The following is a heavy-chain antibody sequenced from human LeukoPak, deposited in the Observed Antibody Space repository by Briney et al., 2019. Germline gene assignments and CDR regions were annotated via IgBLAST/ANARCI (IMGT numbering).Heavy chain of an antibody. Sequence: SVKVSCKASGGTFSSYAISWVRQAPGQGLEWMGGIIPIFGTANYAQKFQGRVTITTDESTSTAYMELSSLRSEDTAVYYCARDSSGYHYDAFDIWGQGTMVTISS. CDR2: IIPIFGTA. CDR3: ARDSSGYHYDAFDI. J-gene: IGHJ3*02. V-gene: IGHV1-69*05. D-gene: IGHD3-22*01. CDR1: GGTFSSYA.